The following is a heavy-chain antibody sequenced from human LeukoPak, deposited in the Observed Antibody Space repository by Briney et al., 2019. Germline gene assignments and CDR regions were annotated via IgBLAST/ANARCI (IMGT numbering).Heavy chain of an antibody. J-gene: IGHJ4*02. CDR2: MHPNSGNT. V-gene: IGHV1-8*01. D-gene: IGHD3-22*01. CDR1: GYTFTSYD. Sequence: ASVKVSCKASGYTFTSYDIHWVRQATGQGLEWMGWMHPNSGNTDYAQKFQGRVTMTRDTSTSTVYMELSSLRSEDTAVYYCARGHDYYEPFDYWGQGTLVTVSS. CDR3: ARGHDYYEPFDY.